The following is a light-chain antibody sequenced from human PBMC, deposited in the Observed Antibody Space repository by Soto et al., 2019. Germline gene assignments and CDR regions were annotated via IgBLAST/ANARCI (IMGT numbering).Light chain of an antibody. CDR2: GNS. J-gene: IGLJ3*02. CDR3: QSYDSSLSGWV. Sequence: QLVLTQPPSVSGAPGQRVTISCTGSSSNIGAGYDVHWYQQLPGTAPKLLIYGNSNRPSGVPDRFSGSKSGTSASLAITGLQAEDEVDYYCQSYDSSLSGWVFGGGTKVTVL. CDR1: SSNIGAGYD. V-gene: IGLV1-40*01.